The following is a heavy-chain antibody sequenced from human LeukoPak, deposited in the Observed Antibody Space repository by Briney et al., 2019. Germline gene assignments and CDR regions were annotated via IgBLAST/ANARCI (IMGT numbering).Heavy chain of an antibody. Sequence: GGSLRLSCAASGFTFSNYVMNWVRQAPGKGLEWVSGISVTGGSTYSADSVKGRFTISRDNSKNTLYLQMNSLRTEDAAVFYGARRSSSLYHYMDVWGRGTAVTVSP. D-gene: IGHD2-2*01. CDR2: ISVTGGST. J-gene: IGHJ6*01. V-gene: IGHV3-23*01. CDR3: ARRSSSLYHYMDV. CDR1: GFTFSNYV.